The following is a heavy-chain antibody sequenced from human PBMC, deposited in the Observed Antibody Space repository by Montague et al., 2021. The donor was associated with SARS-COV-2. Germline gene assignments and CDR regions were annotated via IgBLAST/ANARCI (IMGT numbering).Heavy chain of an antibody. D-gene: IGHD2-15*01. CDR1: GGSISSYY. CDR3: ARASLGYCSGGRCYVGFDP. CDR2: IYYGGST. V-gene: IGHV4-59*01. J-gene: IGHJ5*02. Sequence: SETLSLTCTVSGGSISSYYWSWIRQPPGKGLEWIGYIYYGGSTNYNPSLKSRVTISVDTSKNQFSLKLSSVTAADTAVYYCARASLGYCSGGRCYVGFDPWGQGTLVTVSS.